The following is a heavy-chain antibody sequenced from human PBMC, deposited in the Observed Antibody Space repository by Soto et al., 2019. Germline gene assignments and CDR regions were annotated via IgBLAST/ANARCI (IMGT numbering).Heavy chain of an antibody. CDR2: ISGSGDRT. Sequence: GSLRPAGLVSGSNFSNYGMNWVRQAPGKGLAWVSTISGSGDRTYYADSVQGRFTVSRDNSKNTLFLEMDSLGADDTAVYYCEAGIAVTRNWHYFDYWGQGTLVTVYS. D-gene: IGHD6-19*01. CDR3: EAGIAVTRNWHYFDY. CDR1: GSNFSNYG. V-gene: IGHV3-23*01. J-gene: IGHJ4*02.